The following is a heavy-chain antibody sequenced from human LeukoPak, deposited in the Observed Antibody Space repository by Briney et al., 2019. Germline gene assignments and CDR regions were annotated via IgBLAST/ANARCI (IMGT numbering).Heavy chain of an antibody. J-gene: IGHJ6*02. CDR2: IYYSGST. CDR3: ARDSSGYSYGMDV. V-gene: IGHV4-31*03. Sequence: SQTLSLTCTVSGGSISSGGYYWSWIRQHPGKGLEWIGYIYYSGSTYYSPSLKSRVTISVDTSKNQFSLKLSSVTAADTAVYYCARDSSGYSYGMDVWGQGTTVTVSS. CDR1: GGSISSGGYY. D-gene: IGHD3-22*01.